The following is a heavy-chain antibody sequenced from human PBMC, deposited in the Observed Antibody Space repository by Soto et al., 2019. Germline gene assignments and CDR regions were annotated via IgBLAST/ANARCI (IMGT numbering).Heavy chain of an antibody. CDR3: AKQSGATIGIDY. V-gene: IGHV3-30*18. J-gene: IGHJ4*02. D-gene: IGHD5-12*01. CDR2: ISYDGSNK. Sequence: GGSLRLSCAASGFTFSSYGMHWVRQAPGKGLEWVAVISYDGSNKYYADSVKGRFTISRDNSKNTLYLQMNSLRAEDTAVYYCAKQSGATIGIDYWGQGTLVTVSS. CDR1: GFTFSSYG.